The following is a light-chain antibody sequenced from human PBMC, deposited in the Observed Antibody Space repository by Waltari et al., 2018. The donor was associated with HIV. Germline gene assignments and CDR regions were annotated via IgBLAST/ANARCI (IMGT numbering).Light chain of an antibody. Sequence: SYVLTQAPSLSVAPGQTATISCGNTGRNRVQWYRQKPGRAPLLVVLDDVDRSSGIPARFSGARSGERATLTIRGVEAGDEADYYCQVWDRSYKEAVFGGGT. CDR1: NTGRNR. CDR3: QVWDRSYKEAV. V-gene: IGLV3-21*02. CDR2: DDV. J-gene: IGLJ2*01.